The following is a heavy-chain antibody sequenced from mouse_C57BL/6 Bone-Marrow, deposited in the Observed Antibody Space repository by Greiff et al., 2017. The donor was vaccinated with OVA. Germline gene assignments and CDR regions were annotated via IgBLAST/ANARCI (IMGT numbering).Heavy chain of an antibody. V-gene: IGHV1-61*01. Sequence: QVQLQQPGAELVRPGSSVKLSCKASGYTFTSYWMDWVKQRPGQGLEWIGNIYPSDSETHYNQKFKDKATLTVDKSSSTAYMQLSSLTSKDSAVYYCARGTYYSNAYWGQGTLVTVSA. CDR2: IYPSDSET. CDR3: ARGTYYSNAY. D-gene: IGHD2-5*01. J-gene: IGHJ3*01. CDR1: GYTFTSYW.